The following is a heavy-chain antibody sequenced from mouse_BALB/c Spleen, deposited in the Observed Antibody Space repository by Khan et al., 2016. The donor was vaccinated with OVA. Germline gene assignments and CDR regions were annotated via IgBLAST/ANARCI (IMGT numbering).Heavy chain of an antibody. CDR3: ATGNYCVYFFGY. CDR2: ISYSDST. J-gene: IGHJ2*01. D-gene: IGHD1-1*01. V-gene: IGHV3-2*02. CDR1: GYSITSNYA. Sequence: EVQLVESGPGLVKPSQSLSLTCTVTGYSITSNYAWNWIRQFPGNKLEWMGYISYSDSTSYNPSLKSRISITRDTSQNQFFLQLNSVTNEDTATYYSATGNYCVYFFGYRGQGTTLTVSS.